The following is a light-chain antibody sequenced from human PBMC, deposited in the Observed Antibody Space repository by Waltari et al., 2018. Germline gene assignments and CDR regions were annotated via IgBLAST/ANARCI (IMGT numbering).Light chain of an antibody. CDR3: DSWDTSGTHLL. V-gene: IGLV3-19*01. CDR1: SPRSYY. J-gene: IGLJ2*01. Sequence: STELTQDSSVSVALGQTVRITCQGDSPRSYYASWYQQKSGQAPLLVVLGNKNRPSGIPERFSGSSSGNAASLTITGARVEDEADYFCDSWDTSGTHLLFGGGTRLTVL. CDR2: GNK.